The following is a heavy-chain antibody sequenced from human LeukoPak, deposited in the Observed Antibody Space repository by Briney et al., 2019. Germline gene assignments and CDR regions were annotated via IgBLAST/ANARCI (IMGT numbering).Heavy chain of an antibody. D-gene: IGHD6-13*01. CDR1: GYRFTNFD. J-gene: IGHJ4*02. CDR3: ARGPRESSSSDY. V-gene: IGHV1-8*01. Sequence: ASVTISCKPSGYRFTNFDINWVRQAPGQGLEWMGWMNPDNGSTGYAQTFQGRVSMSGDTSISTDFMVLSSLRSDDTAVYFCARGPRESSSSDYWGQGTLVSVSS. CDR2: MNPDNGST.